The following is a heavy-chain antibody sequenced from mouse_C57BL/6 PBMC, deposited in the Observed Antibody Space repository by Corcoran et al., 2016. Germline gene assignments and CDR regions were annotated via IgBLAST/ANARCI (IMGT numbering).Heavy chain of an antibody. CDR2: IYPGSGNT. V-gene: IGHV1-76*01. CDR3: AVIYYDYDGGY. D-gene: IGHD2-4*01. Sequence: QVQLKQSGAELVRPGASVKPSCKASGYTFTDYYINWVKQRPGQGLEWIARIYPGSGNTYYNEKFKGKATLTAEKSSSTAYMQLSSLTSEDSAVYFCAVIYYDYDGGYWGQGTTLTVSS. J-gene: IGHJ2*01. CDR1: GYTFTDYY.